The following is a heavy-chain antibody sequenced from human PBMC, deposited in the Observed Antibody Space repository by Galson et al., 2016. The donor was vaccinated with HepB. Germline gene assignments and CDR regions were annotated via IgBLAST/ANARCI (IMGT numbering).Heavy chain of an antibody. CDR1: GYTFNTYA. CDR3: ARGYSGSYYDPFDY. Sequence: SVKVSCKASGYTFNTYAMHWVRQAPGQRLEWMGWINAGNDFIKYSQKFQGRVTITTDTSASTVYMELSSLISEDTAVYFCARGYSGSYYDPFDYWGQGTLVTVSS. CDR2: INAGNDFI. J-gene: IGHJ4*02. V-gene: IGHV1-3*01. D-gene: IGHD1-26*01.